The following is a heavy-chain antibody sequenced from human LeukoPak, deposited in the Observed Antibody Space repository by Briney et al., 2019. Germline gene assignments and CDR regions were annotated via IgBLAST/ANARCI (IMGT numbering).Heavy chain of an antibody. Sequence: AGGSLRLSCAASGFTFSSYEMNWVRQAPGKGLEWVSYISSSDSTIYYADSVKGRFTISRDNAKNSLYLQMNSLRAEDTAVYYCARRGSSSFGYWGQGTLVTVSS. CDR1: GFTFSSYE. D-gene: IGHD6-13*01. CDR3: ARRGSSSFGY. CDR2: ISSSDSTI. V-gene: IGHV3-48*03. J-gene: IGHJ4*02.